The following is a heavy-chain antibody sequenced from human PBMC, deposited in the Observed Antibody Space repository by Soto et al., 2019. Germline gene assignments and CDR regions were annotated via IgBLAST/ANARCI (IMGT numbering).Heavy chain of an antibody. CDR2: IYYSGDT. Sequence: ASETLSLTCTVSGGSINSGGYYWTWIRQHPGRGLESIGYIYYSGDTYYNPSLKSRLSISLDTSKNQFSLKLTSVTAADTAIYYCARFPSRAHYFAMDVWGHGTAVTVSS. D-gene: IGHD2-2*01. J-gene: IGHJ6*02. CDR1: GGSINSGGYY. V-gene: IGHV4-31*03. CDR3: ARFPSRAHYFAMDV.